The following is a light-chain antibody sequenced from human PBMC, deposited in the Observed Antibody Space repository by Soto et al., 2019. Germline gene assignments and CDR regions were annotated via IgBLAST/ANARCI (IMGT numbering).Light chain of an antibody. CDR3: QQRSNWT. CDR1: QSVSSY. V-gene: IGKV3-11*01. CDR2: DAS. Sequence: EIVLTQSPATLSLSPGEIATLSCRASQSVSSYLAWYQQKLGQASRLLIYDASNSATGIPARFSGSGSGTDFTLTISSLEPEDFAVYYCQQRSNWTFGGGTKVEIK. J-gene: IGKJ4*01.